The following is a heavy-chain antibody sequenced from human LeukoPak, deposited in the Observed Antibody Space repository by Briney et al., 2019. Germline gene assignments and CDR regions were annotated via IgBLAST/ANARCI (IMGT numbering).Heavy chain of an antibody. CDR1: GFTFSSYS. Sequence: PGGSLRLSCVASGFTFSSYSMNWVRQAPGKGLEWVSCITSDSSYMYYADSVKGRFTISRDNAKNSLYLQMNSLRAEDTAVYYCARDGGGIDYWGQGTLVTVSS. CDR2: ITSDSSYM. V-gene: IGHV3-21*01. J-gene: IGHJ4*02. D-gene: IGHD3-16*01. CDR3: ARDGGGIDY.